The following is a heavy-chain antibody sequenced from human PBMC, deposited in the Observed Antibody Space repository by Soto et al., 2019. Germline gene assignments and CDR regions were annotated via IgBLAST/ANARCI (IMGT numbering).Heavy chain of an antibody. CDR3: ARGYYGSGSYFHSYGMDV. CDR1: GGSISSGGYY. Sequence: QVQLQESGPGLVKPSQTLSLTCTVSGGSISSGGYYWSWIRQHPGKGLEWIAYIYYSGSAYYNPYLKSRLTISVDTSKNQFSLKLSSVTAADTAVYYCARGYYGSGSYFHSYGMDVWGQGTTVTVSS. D-gene: IGHD3-10*01. V-gene: IGHV4-31*03. CDR2: IYYSGSA. J-gene: IGHJ6*02.